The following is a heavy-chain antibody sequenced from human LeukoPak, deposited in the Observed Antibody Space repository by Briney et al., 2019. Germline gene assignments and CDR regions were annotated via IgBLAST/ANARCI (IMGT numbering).Heavy chain of an antibody. CDR1: GGSFSGYY. J-gene: IGHJ5*02. V-gene: IGHV4-34*01. CDR2: INHSGST. Sequence: PSETLSLTCAVYGGSFSGYYWSWIRQPPGKGLEWIGEINHSGSTNYNPSLKSRVTISVDTSKNQFSLKLSSVTAADTAVYYCASKKRARFDPWGQGTLVTVSS. CDR3: ASKKRARFDP.